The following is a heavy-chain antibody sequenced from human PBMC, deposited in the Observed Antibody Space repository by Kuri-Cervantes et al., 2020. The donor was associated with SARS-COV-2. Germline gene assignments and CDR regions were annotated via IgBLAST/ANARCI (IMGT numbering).Heavy chain of an antibody. CDR1: GGSISSGGYY. V-gene: IGHV4-31*03. CDR2: IYYSGST. D-gene: IGHD3-22*01. CDR3: ARHYYDSSGYYVHYYYGMDV. J-gene: IGHJ6*02. Sequence: LRLSCTVSGGSISSGGYYWSWIRQHPGKGLEWIGYIYYSGSTYYNPSLKSRVTISVDTSKNQFSLKLSSVTAADTAVYYCARHYYDSSGYYVHYYYGMDVWGQGTTVTVSS.